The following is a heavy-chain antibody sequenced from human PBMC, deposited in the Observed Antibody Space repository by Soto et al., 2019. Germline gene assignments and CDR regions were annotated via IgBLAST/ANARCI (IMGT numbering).Heavy chain of an antibody. Sequence: PSETLSLTCAVYGGSFSGYYWSWIRQPPGKGLEWIGEINHSGSTNYNPSLKSRVTISVDTSKNQFSLKLSSVTAADTAVYYCARGPRGSGFYYYYYGMDVWGQGTTVTVS. CDR3: ARGPRGSGFYYYYYGMDV. CDR2: INHSGST. V-gene: IGHV4-34*01. J-gene: IGHJ6*02. CDR1: GGSFSGYY. D-gene: IGHD3-16*01.